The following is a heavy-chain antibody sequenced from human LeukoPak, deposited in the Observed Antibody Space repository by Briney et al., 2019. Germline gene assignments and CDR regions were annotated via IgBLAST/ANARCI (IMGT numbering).Heavy chain of an antibody. J-gene: IGHJ5*02. V-gene: IGHV3-48*01. CDR1: GFTFSDYS. Sequence: PGGSLRLSCAVSGFTFSDYSMNWVRQSPGKGLEWISYISTGGDTIYYADSVKGRFTISSDNAKKSLYLQMNSLRAEDTAVYYXXRGPPLFDPWGQGTLVTVSS. CDR3: XRGPPLFDP. CDR2: ISTGGDTI.